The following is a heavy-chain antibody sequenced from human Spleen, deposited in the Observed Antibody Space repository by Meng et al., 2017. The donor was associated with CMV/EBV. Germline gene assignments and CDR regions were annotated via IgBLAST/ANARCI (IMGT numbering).Heavy chain of an antibody. J-gene: IGHJ4*02. CDR3: ARGGYYYSSGWYSDY. D-gene: IGHD6-19*01. Sequence: QVQLQQWGAGLLKPSETLPPTCAVYGGSFSGYYWSWIRQPPGKGLEWIGEINHSGSTNYNPSLKSRVTISVDTSKNQFSLKLSSVTAADTAVYYCARGGYYYSSGWYSDYWGQGTLVTVSS. CDR2: INHSGST. V-gene: IGHV4-34*01. CDR1: GGSFSGYY.